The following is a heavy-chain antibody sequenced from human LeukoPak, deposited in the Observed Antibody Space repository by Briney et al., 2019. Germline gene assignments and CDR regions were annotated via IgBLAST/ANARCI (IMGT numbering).Heavy chain of an antibody. Sequence: GGSLRLSYAASGFTVSGTSMSWVRQAPGKGLEWVSFVYSGGSTYYADSVQGRFTISRDNSKNTLYLQMNNLRAEDTAFYYCARCAGGSYYDYFIDYWGQGTLVTVSS. J-gene: IGHJ4*02. CDR3: ARCAGGSYYDYFIDY. D-gene: IGHD1-26*01. CDR1: GFTVSGTS. CDR2: VYSGGST. V-gene: IGHV3-53*01.